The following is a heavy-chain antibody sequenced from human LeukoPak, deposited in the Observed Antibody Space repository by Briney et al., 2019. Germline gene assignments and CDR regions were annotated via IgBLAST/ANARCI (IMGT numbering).Heavy chain of an antibody. J-gene: IGHJ1*01. CDR1: GYTFTGYY. V-gene: IGHV1-2*02. Sequence: ASVKVSCKASGYTFTGYYMHWVRQAPGQGLEWMGWINPNSGGTNYAQKFQGRVTMTRDTSISTAYMELSRLRSDDTAVYYCATGGDEYSSSSEYFQHWGQRTLVTVSS. CDR2: INPNSGGT. CDR3: ATGGDEYSSSSEYFQH. D-gene: IGHD6-6*01.